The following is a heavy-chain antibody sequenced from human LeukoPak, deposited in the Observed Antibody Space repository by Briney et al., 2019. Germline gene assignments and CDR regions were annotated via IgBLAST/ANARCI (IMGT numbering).Heavy chain of an antibody. J-gene: IGHJ5*02. V-gene: IGHV4-38-2*02. CDR1: GYSISSGYS. D-gene: IGHD3-10*01. CDR3: ARLPMVRGVSFDP. CDR2: VYHSGST. Sequence: SETLSLTCTVSGYSISSGYSWGWIRQPPGKGLEWIGSVYHSGSTYYNPSLKSRVTISVDTSKNQFSLKLSSVTAADTAVYYCARLPMVRGVSFDPWGQGTLVTVSS.